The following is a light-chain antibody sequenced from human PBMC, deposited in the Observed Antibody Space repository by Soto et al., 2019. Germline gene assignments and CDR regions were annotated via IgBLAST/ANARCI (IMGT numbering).Light chain of an antibody. CDR1: QGISNY. CDR3: QKDNSSPWT. J-gene: IGKJ1*01. CDR2: AAS. V-gene: IGKV1-27*01. Sequence: DIQRTQSPSSMSASVGDRVTITCRASQGISNYLAWYQQKPGKVPKLLIYAASTLQSGVPSRFSGSGSGTDFTLTISSPQPEDVASYYFQKDNSSPWTFGQGTKVEMK.